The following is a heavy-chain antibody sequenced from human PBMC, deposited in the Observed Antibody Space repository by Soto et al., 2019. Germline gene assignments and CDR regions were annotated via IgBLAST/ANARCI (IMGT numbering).Heavy chain of an antibody. Sequence: QVQLVQSGAEVKKPESSVKVSCKTSGGTFVRHVISWVRQAPGQGPEWMGKINPLSGISNYAQTFHDRVTFTAETDSSNAYMELRSLRSDDTAVYYCATPACAATWCSPSPNLDHWGQGTLVTVSS. V-gene: IGHV1-69*09. CDR2: INPLSGIS. D-gene: IGHD2-2*01. J-gene: IGHJ4*02. CDR3: ATPACAATWCSPSPNLDH. CDR1: GGTFVRHV.